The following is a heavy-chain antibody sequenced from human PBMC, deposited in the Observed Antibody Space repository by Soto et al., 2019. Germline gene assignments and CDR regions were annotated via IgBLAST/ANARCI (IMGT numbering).Heavy chain of an antibody. CDR2: IYYRGST. CDR1: GGSISSGGYY. Sequence: QVQLQETGTGLVKPSQTLSLTCTVAGGSISSGGYYWSWIRQHPGKGLEWIGYIYYRGSTYYNPSLKSRVTISVDTSENQFSLKLSSVTAADTAVYHCARGHHSGYDHFDYWGQGILVTVSS. CDR3: ARGHHSGYDHFDY. J-gene: IGHJ4*02. D-gene: IGHD5-12*01. V-gene: IGHV4-31*03.